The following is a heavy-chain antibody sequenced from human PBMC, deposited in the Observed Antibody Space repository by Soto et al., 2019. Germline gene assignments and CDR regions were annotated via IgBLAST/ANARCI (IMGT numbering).Heavy chain of an antibody. D-gene: IGHD3-16*01. Sequence: SGPTLVNPTQTLTLTCTVSGFSLSARGVGVGWFRQPPGKPLECLAIISWKDYKRYTPSLQSRLTVTKDTSKNQVVLTMTDMDPMDTATYSCAHSPWGAAHDHWGQGILVTVSS. CDR2: ISWKDYK. CDR1: GFSLSARGVG. V-gene: IGHV2-5*01. CDR3: AHSPWGAAHDH. J-gene: IGHJ4*02.